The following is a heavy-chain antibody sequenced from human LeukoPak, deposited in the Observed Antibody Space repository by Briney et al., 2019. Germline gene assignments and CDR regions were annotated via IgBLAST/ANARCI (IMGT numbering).Heavy chain of an antibody. V-gene: IGHV3-30*02. CDR2: IRYDGSNK. J-gene: IGHJ4*02. Sequence: PGRSLRLSCAASGFTFSSYGMHWVRQAPGKGLEWVAFIRYDGSNKYYADSVKGRFTISRDNSKNTLYLQMNSLRAEDTAVYYCAKGIRLMTTVTPVDYWGQGTLVTVSS. CDR3: AKGIRLMTTVTPVDY. CDR1: GFTFSSYG. D-gene: IGHD4-17*01.